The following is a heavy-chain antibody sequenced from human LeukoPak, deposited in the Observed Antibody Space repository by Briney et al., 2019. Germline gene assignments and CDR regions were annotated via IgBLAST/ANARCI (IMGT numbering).Heavy chain of an antibody. CDR1: GFTFSDYY. CDR2: ISSSGSTI. J-gene: IGHJ5*02. Sequence: GGSLRLSCAASGFTFSDYYMSWIRQAPGKGLGWVSYISSSGSTIYYADSVKGRFTISRDNARNSLYLQMNSLRAEDTAVYYCARDLGAYCSSTSCPDPWGQGTLVTVSS. V-gene: IGHV3-11*04. CDR3: ARDLGAYCSSTSCPDP. D-gene: IGHD2-2*01.